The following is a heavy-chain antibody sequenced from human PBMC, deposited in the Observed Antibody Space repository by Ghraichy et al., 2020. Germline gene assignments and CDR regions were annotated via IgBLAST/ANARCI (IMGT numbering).Heavy chain of an antibody. CDR1: GFIFSSHW. Sequence: SCAASGFIFSSHWMDWVRQVPGKGLVWVSRINSDGSSTNYADSVKGRFTISRDNAKNTLYLQMNSLRAEDTAVYYCGRVSFIEPHSSMIDCWGQGTQVTASS. D-gene: IGHD3-16*02. CDR2: INSDGSST. V-gene: IGHV3-74*01. J-gene: IGHJ4*02. CDR3: GRVSFIEPHSSMIDC.